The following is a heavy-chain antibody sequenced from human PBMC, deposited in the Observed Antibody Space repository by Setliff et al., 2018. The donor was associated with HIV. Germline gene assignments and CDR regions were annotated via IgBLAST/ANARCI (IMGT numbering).Heavy chain of an antibody. CDR2: VNRGRRT. Sequence: SETLSLTCALYGGSFSDYYWSWIRQPPGMGLEWIGEVNRGRRTNYNSSLQSRVTMSIDTSKNQFSLKLTSVTAADTAVYYCARRIDNSGSFPDKNWFDTWGQGSLVTVSS. CDR1: GGSFSDYY. J-gene: IGHJ5*02. CDR3: ARRIDNSGSFPDKNWFDT. D-gene: IGHD3-10*01. V-gene: IGHV4-34*01.